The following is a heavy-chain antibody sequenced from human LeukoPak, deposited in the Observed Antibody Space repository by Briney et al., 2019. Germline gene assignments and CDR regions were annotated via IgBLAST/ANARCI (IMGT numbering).Heavy chain of an antibody. CDR2: IYYSGST. V-gene: IGHV4-59*01. CDR3: ARGVEYCSSTSCFFDY. J-gene: IGHJ4*02. CDR1: GGSISSDY. Sequence: PSETLSLTCTVSGGSISSDYWSWIRQPPGKGLEWIGYIYYSGSTNYNPSLKSRVTISVDTSKNQFSLKLSPVTAADTAVYYCARGVEYCSSTSCFFDYWGQGTLVTVSS. D-gene: IGHD2-2*01.